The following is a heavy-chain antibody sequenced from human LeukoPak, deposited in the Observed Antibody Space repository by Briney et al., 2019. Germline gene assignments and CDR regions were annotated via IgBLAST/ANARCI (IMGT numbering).Heavy chain of an antibody. J-gene: IGHJ4*02. Sequence: PSETLSLTCTVSGGSISSYYWSWIRQPPGKGLEWIGYIYDSGSTNYNPSLKSRVTISVDTSKNQFSLKLSSVTAADTAVYYCARGYGGSYMDWGQGTLVTVSS. CDR3: ARGYGGSYMD. CDR1: GGSISSYY. V-gene: IGHV4-59*08. CDR2: IYDSGST. D-gene: IGHD1-26*01.